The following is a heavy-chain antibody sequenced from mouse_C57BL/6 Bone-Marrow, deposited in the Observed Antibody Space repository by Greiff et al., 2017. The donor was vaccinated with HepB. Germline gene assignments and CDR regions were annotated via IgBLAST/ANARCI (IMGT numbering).Heavy chain of an antibody. CDR1: GFSLTSYG. CDR3: ARNSAFGPWFAY. CDR2: IWSGGST. J-gene: IGHJ3*01. Sequence: QVQLQQSGPGLVQPSQSLSITCTVSGFSLTSYGVHWVRQSPGKGLEWLGVIWSGGSTDYNAAFISRLSISKDNSKSQVIFKMNSLQADDTAIYYCARNSAFGPWFAYWGQGTLVTVSA. V-gene: IGHV2-2*01.